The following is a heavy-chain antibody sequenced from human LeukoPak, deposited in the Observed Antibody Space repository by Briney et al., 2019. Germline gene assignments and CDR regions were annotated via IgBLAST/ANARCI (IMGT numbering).Heavy chain of an antibody. V-gene: IGHV4-61*02. CDR1: GGSISSGSYY. D-gene: IGHD3-3*01. CDR3: ARGYYDFWSGSAFDI. CDR2: IYTSGST. Sequence: SQTLSLTCTVSGGSISSGSYYWSWIRQPAGKGLEWIGRIYTSGSTNYNPSLKSRVTISVDTSKNQFSLKLSSVTAAGTAVYYCARGYYDFWSGSAFDIWGQGTMVTVSS. J-gene: IGHJ3*02.